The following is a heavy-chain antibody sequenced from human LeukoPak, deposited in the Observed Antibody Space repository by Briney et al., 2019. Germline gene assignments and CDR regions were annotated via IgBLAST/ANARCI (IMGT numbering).Heavy chain of an antibody. CDR3: ATVVPAAMIYYYGMDV. CDR1: GFTFSSYS. V-gene: IGHV3-48*01. D-gene: IGHD2-2*01. J-gene: IGHJ6*02. Sequence: GGSLRLSCAASGFTFSSYSMNWVRQAPGKGLEWVSYISSSSSTIYYADSVKGRFPISRDNAKNSLYLQMNSLRAEDTAVYYCATVVPAAMIYYYGMDVWGQGTTVTVSS. CDR2: ISSSSSTI.